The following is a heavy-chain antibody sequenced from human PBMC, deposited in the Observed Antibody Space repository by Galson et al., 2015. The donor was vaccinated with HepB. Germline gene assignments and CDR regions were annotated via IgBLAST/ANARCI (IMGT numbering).Heavy chain of an antibody. V-gene: IGHV3-30*02. CDR3: VKDSRHFFRGSGPHFEI. CDR2: IRFDASNK. J-gene: IGHJ3*02. D-gene: IGHD2-15*01. Sequence: SLRLSCAASGFTFSSYGMHWVRQAPGKGLEWVAFIRFDASNKYCADSVKDRCTISRDNTKNTVYLQINSLRADDTAVYYCVKDSRHFFRGSGPHFEIWGQGTNVIVSS. CDR1: GFTFSSYG.